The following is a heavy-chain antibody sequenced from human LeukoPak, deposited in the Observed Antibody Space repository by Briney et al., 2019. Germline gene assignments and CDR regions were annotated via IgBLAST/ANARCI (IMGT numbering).Heavy chain of an antibody. D-gene: IGHD2-15*01. CDR1: GGSISRYY. Sequence: SETLSLTCTVSGGSISRYYWSWIRQPPGKGLEWIGYIYYSGSTNYNPSLKSRVTISVDTSKNQFSLKLSSVIAADTAVYYCARTYCSGGSCYSDYWGQGTLVTVSS. J-gene: IGHJ4*02. CDR2: IYYSGST. V-gene: IGHV4-59*01. CDR3: ARTYCSGGSCYSDY.